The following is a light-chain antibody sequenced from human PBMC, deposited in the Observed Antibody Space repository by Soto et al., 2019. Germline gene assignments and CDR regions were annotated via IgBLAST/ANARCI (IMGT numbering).Light chain of an antibody. Sequence: QSVLTQPASVSGSPGQSITISCTGTSSDIGFYNYVSWYQQYPGKAPNLLIHGVTNRPSGISYRFSGSKSGSTAYLTISGLRDEDEADYYCSSFSSSSTPYVFGTGTKVTVL. CDR3: SSFSSSSTPYV. CDR2: GVT. J-gene: IGLJ1*01. CDR1: SSDIGFYNY. V-gene: IGLV2-14*01.